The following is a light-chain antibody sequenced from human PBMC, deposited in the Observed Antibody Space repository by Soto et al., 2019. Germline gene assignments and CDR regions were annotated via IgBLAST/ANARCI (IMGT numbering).Light chain of an antibody. CDR2: GAS. Sequence: EIVLTQSPGTLSLSPGERATLSCRASQSVSSSYLAWYQQKPGQAPRLLIYGASSRATGIPDRFSGSGSGTDFTLTISRLEPEDFALYYCQQYGSSPPVTFGQGTKVEIK. J-gene: IGKJ1*01. V-gene: IGKV3-20*01. CDR1: QSVSSSY. CDR3: QQYGSSPPVT.